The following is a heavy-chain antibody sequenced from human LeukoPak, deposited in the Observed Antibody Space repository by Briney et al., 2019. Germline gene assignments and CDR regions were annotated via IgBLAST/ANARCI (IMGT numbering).Heavy chain of an antibody. CDR3: ARGDGSGSPPNAFDI. CDR2: ISSSSSYI. J-gene: IGHJ3*02. CDR1: GFTFSSYS. Sequence: PGGSLRLSCAASGFTFSSYSMNWVRQAPGKGLEWVSSISSSSSYIYYADSVKGRFTISRDNAKNSLYLQMNSLRAEDTAVYYCARGDGSGSPPNAFDIWGQGTMVTVSS. D-gene: IGHD3-10*01. V-gene: IGHV3-21*01.